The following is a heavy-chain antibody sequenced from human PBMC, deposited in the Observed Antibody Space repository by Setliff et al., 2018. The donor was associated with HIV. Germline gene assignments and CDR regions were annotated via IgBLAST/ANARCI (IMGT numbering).Heavy chain of an antibody. D-gene: IGHD3-3*01. CDR1: GYSFINHA. J-gene: IGHJ5*02. CDR3: ARDGWSGQRCYLFNWFDP. V-gene: IGHV1-3*01. CDR2: INVGSGKT. Sequence: ASVKVSCKASGYSFINHAMHWVRQAPGQRLEWMGWINVGSGKTQYSQEFQGRVTITRDTSATTAYMELSSLTSEDTAVYYCARDGWSGQRCYLFNWFDPWGQGTLVTV.